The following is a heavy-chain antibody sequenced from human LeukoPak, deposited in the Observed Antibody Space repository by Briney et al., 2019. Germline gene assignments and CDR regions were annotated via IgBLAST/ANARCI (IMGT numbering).Heavy chain of an antibody. J-gene: IGHJ4*02. Sequence: GGSLRLSCTASGFTFSSYEMNCVRQAPGKGLEWVSYISAGSTSVYYADSVEGRLIISRDNAKNSLFLQMNSLTVEDTAIYYCARECPPSSGWSNFDYWGQGTLVTVSS. CDR1: GFTFSSYE. V-gene: IGHV3-48*03. D-gene: IGHD6-19*01. CDR2: ISAGSTSV. CDR3: ARECPPSSGWSNFDY.